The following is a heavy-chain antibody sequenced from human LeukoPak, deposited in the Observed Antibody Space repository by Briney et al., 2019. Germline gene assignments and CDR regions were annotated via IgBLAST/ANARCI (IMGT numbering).Heavy chain of an antibody. CDR2: ISWNSGST. CDR1: GFTFDDYA. D-gene: IGHD3-3*01. J-gene: IGHJ6*02. CDR3: AKDQATFGIYDYGMDV. V-gene: IGHV3-9*01. Sequence: GGSLRLSCAASGFTFDDYAMYWVRQSPGKGLEWVSGISWNSGSTGYADSVRGRFTISRDNAKKSLYLQMNSLRDEDTALYYCAKDQATFGIYDYGMDVWGQGTKVTVSS.